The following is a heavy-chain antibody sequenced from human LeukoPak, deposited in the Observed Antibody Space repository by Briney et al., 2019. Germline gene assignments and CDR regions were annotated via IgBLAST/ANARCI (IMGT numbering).Heavy chain of an antibody. J-gene: IGHJ4*02. V-gene: IGHV4-39*01. CDR3: ARQPGMTPSHFDF. Sequence: SETLSLTCSVSGDSIRSGSNYYNWGWIRQPPGEGLQWIGSLSYSGNTYYNPSLKSRVTLSIDASKNQFSLKLTSVTATDTAVYYCARQPGMTPSHFDFWGQGTLVTVSS. CDR1: GDSIRSGSNYYN. CDR2: LSYSGNT.